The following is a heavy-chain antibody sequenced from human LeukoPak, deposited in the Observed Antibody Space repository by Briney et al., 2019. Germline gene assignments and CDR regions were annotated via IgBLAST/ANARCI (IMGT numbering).Heavy chain of an antibody. V-gene: IGHV3-23*01. CDR2: ISGSGGST. CDR1: GFTFSSYA. D-gene: IGHD6-13*01. Sequence: GGSLRLSCAASGFTFSSYAMSWVRQAPGKGLEWVSAISGSGGSTYYADSVKGRFTISRDNSKNTLYLQMNSLRAEDTAVHYCAKARYSSSWAFDYWGQGTLVTVSS. J-gene: IGHJ4*02. CDR3: AKARYSSSWAFDY.